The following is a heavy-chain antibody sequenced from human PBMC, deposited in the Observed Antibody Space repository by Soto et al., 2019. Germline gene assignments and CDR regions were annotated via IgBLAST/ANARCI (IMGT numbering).Heavy chain of an antibody. CDR3: AKPYYYDSRAYYYFDH. D-gene: IGHD3-22*01. CDR2: LSYDGGNK. V-gene: IGHV3-30*18. CDR1: GFSFSSFG. J-gene: IGHJ4*02. Sequence: GGSLRLSCAASGFSFSSFGMHWVRQAPGKGLEWVAILSYDGGNKYYADSVKGRFTISRDNSKNTLYLQMNNLRAEDTAVYYCAKPYYYDSRAYYYFDHWGQGTLVTVSS.